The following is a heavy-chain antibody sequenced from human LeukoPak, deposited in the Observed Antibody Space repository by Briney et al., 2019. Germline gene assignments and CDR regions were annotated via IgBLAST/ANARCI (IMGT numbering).Heavy chain of an antibody. V-gene: IGHV4-59*03. D-gene: IGHD4-23*01. CDR1: GGSISDYY. CDR3: GRFRWQPVGPYFDD. Sequence: SETLSLTCSFSGGSISDYYWSWIRQPPVKGLEGIGHIFLTGTTDYNPSLKSRVIISVDTSKKQFSLKLSSLTAADTAVYYCGRFRWQPVGPYFDDWGQGTLVSVSS. J-gene: IGHJ4*02. CDR2: IFLTGTT.